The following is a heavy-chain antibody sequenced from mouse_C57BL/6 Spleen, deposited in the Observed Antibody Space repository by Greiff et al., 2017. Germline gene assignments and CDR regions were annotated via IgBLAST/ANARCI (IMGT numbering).Heavy chain of an antibody. CDR2: IDPSDSYT. V-gene: IGHV1-50*01. CDR3: ARGTVVANYAMDY. D-gene: IGHD1-1*01. J-gene: IGHJ4*01. CDR1: GYTFTSYW. Sequence: QVQLKQPGAELVKPGASVKLSCKASGYTFTSYWMQWVKQRPGQGLEWIGEIDPSDSYTNYNQKFKGKATLTVDTSSSTAYMQLSSLTSEDSAVYYCARGTVVANYAMDYWGRGTSVTVSS.